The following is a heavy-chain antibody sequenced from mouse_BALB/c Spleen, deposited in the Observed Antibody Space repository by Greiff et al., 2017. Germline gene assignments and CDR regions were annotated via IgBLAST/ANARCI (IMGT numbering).Heavy chain of an antibody. J-gene: IGHJ4*01. D-gene: IGHD2-4*01. CDR2: INPSSGYT. Sequence: QVQLQQSAAELARPGASVKMSCKASGYTFTSYTMHWVKQRPGQGLEWIGYINPSSGYTEYNPKFKDKTTLTADKSSSTAYMQLSSLTSEDSAVYYCARGAITTRYYAMDYWGQGTSVTVSS. CDR1: GYTFTSYT. V-gene: IGHV1-4*02. CDR3: ARGAITTRYYAMDY.